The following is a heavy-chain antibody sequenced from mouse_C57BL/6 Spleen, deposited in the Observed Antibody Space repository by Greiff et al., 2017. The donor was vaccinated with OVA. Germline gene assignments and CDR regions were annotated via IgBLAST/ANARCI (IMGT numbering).Heavy chain of an antibody. Sequence: QVTLKESGPGILQSSQSLSLTCSFSGFSLSTSGMGVSWIRQPSGKGLEWLAHIYWDDDKRYNPSLKSRLTISKDTSRNQVFLKITSVDTADTATYYCARRVGTVVATDWYFDVWGTGTTVTVSS. CDR1: GFSLSTSGMG. J-gene: IGHJ1*03. CDR3: ARRVGTVVATDWYFDV. CDR2: IYWDDDK. D-gene: IGHD1-1*01. V-gene: IGHV8-12*01.